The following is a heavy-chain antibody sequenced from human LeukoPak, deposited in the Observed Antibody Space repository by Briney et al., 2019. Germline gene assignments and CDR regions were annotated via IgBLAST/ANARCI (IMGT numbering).Heavy chain of an antibody. CDR3: ARDQGYSGYDWSFDY. CDR2: IYSGGST. CDR1: GFTVSSNY. J-gene: IGHJ4*02. Sequence: GGSLRLSCAASGFTVSSNYMSWVRQAPGKGLEWVSVIYSGGSTYYADSVKGRFTISRDNAKKSLYLQMNSLRAEDTAVYYCARDQGYSGYDWSFDYWGQGTLVTVSS. D-gene: IGHD5-12*01. V-gene: IGHV3-66*01.